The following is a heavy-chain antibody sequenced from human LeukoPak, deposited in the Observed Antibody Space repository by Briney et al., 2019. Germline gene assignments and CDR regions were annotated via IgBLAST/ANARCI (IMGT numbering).Heavy chain of an antibody. V-gene: IGHV1-18*01. J-gene: IGHJ4*02. CDR1: GYTFTSYG. CDR3: ARRWDYSDSSGYLTLDY. D-gene: IGHD3-22*01. Sequence: ASVKVSCKASGYTFTSYGISWVRQAPGQGLEWMGWISAYNGNTNYAQKLQGRVTMTTDTSTSTAYMELRSLRSDDTAVYYCARRWDYSDSSGYLTLDYWGQGTLVTVSS. CDR2: ISAYNGNT.